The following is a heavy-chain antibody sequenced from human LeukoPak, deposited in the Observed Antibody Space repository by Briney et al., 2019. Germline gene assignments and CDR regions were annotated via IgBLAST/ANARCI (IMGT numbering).Heavy chain of an antibody. Sequence: PSETLSLTCAVYGGSFSGYYWSWIRQPPGKGLEWIGEINHSGSTNCNPSLKSRVTISVDTSKNQFSLKLSSVTAADTAVYYCARGETYYYDSSGSSYYFDYWGQGTLVTVSS. J-gene: IGHJ4*02. V-gene: IGHV4-34*01. CDR2: INHSGST. D-gene: IGHD3-22*01. CDR3: ARGETYYYDSSGSSYYFDY. CDR1: GGSFSGYY.